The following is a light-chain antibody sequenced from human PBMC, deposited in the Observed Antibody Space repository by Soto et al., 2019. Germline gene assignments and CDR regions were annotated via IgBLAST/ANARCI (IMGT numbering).Light chain of an antibody. Sequence: EIVMTQSPATLSASPGERATLSCRASQSVSVNLAWYQQNPGQAPRLLIYGASTRATGIPARFSGSGSGTEFTLTISSLQSEDFAVYYCQHYNNWPPWTFGQGPKVEIK. CDR3: QHYNNWPPWT. CDR1: QSVSVN. CDR2: GAS. J-gene: IGKJ1*01. V-gene: IGKV3-15*01.